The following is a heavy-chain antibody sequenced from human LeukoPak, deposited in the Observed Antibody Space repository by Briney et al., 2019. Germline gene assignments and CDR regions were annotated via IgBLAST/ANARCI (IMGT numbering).Heavy chain of an antibody. D-gene: IGHD2-2*01. CDR1: GGSISSGGYY. Sequence: PSETLSLTCTVSGGSISSGGYYWSWIRQHPGKGLEWIGYIYYSGSTYYNPSLKSRVTISVDTSKNQFSLKLSSVTAADTAVYYCARVVVVVPAAMAYWGYYYYMDVWGKGTTVTVSS. J-gene: IGHJ6*03. CDR2: IYYSGST. CDR3: ARVVVVVPAAMAYWGYYYYMDV. V-gene: IGHV4-31*03.